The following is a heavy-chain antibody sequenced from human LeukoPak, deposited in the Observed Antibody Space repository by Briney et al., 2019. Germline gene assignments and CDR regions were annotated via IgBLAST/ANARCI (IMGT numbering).Heavy chain of an antibody. V-gene: IGHV1-69*13. D-gene: IGHD4-23*01. CDR3: ARGYGGNVRYYGMDV. CDR2: IIPIFGTA. J-gene: IGHJ6*02. CDR1: GGTFSSYA. Sequence: SVKVSCKASGGTFSSYAISWVRQAPGQGLEWTGGIIPIFGTANYAQKFQGRVTITADESTSTAYMEPSSLRSEDTAVYYCARGYGGNVRYYGMDVWGQGPTVTVSS.